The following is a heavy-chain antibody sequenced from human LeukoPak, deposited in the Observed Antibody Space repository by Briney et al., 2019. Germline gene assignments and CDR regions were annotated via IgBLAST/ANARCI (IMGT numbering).Heavy chain of an antibody. V-gene: IGHV4-38-2*02. D-gene: IGHD6-19*01. CDR3: ARDEGKQWLVGAFDI. Sequence: SETLSLTCTVSGYSISSGYYWGWIRQPPGKGLEWIGSIYHSGSTYYNPSLKSRVTISVGTSKNQFSLKLSSVTAADTAVYYCARDEGKQWLVGAFDIWGQGTMVTVSS. CDR2: IYHSGST. J-gene: IGHJ3*02. CDR1: GYSISSGYY.